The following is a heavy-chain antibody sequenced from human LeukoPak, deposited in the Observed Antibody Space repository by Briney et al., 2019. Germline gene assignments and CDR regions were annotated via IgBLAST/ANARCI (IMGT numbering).Heavy chain of an antibody. V-gene: IGHV3-15*01. CDR1: GFTFSNAW. Sequence: TGGSLRLSCAASGFTFSNAWMSWVRQAPGKGLEWVGRIKSKTDGGTTDYAAPVKGRFTISRDDSKNTLYLQMNSLKTEDTAVYYCTRVIIYYYYGMDVWGQGTTVTVSS. D-gene: IGHD3-3*01. CDR2: IKSKTDGGTT. J-gene: IGHJ6*02. CDR3: TRVIIYYYYGMDV.